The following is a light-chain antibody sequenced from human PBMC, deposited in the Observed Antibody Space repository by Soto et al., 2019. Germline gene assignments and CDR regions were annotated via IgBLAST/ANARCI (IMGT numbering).Light chain of an antibody. Sequence: DIKMTQSPSTLSAYVGDRVTITCRASQSISSWLAWYQQKPGKAPKLLIYDASSLESGVPSRFSGSGSGTEFTLTISSLQPDDFATYYCQQYNSYSATFGPGTKVDIK. CDR1: QSISSW. CDR2: DAS. J-gene: IGKJ3*01. V-gene: IGKV1-5*01. CDR3: QQYNSYSAT.